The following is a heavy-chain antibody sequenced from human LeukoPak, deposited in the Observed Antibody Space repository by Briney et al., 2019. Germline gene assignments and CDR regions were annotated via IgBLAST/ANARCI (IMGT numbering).Heavy chain of an antibody. V-gene: IGHV3-33*01. Sequence: PGGSLRLSCAASGFTFSSYGLHWVRQAPGKGLEWVAVIWYDGSNKYYSDSVKGRFTISRDDSKNTLYLQMNSLRAEDTAVYYCARDSGPLDTWGQGTLVTVSS. CDR2: IWYDGSNK. D-gene: IGHD1-1*01. CDR1: GFTFSSYG. CDR3: ARDSGPLDT. J-gene: IGHJ5*02.